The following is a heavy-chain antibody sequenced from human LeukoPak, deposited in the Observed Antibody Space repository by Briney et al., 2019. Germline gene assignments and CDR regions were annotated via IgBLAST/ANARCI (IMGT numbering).Heavy chain of an antibody. V-gene: IGHV1-69*13. Sequence: ASVKVSCKASGGTFSSYAISWVRQAPGQGLEWMGGIIPILGTANYAQKFQGRVTITADESTSTAYMELSSLRSEDTAVYYCAKEHMAAAVYYFDCWGQGTLVTVSS. D-gene: IGHD6-13*01. J-gene: IGHJ4*02. CDR3: AKEHMAAAVYYFDC. CDR2: IIPILGTA. CDR1: GGTFSSYA.